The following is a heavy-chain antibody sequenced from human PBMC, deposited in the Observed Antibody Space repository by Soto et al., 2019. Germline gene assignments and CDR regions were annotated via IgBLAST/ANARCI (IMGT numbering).Heavy chain of an antibody. J-gene: IGHJ6*02. D-gene: IGHD3-3*01. CDR3: ARDTLEWSDYYYYYGMDV. V-gene: IGHV3-30-3*01. CDR1: GFTFSSYA. CDR2: ISYDGSNK. Sequence: QVQLVESGGGVVQPGRSLRLSCAASGFTFSSYAMHWVRQAPGKGLEWVAVISYDGSNKYYADSVKGRFTISRDNSKNTLYLQMNSLRAEDTAVYYCARDTLEWSDYYYYYGMDVWGQGTTVTVSS.